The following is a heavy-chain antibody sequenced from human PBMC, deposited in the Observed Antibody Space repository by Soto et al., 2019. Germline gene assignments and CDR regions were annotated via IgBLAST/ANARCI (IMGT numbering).Heavy chain of an antibody. J-gene: IGHJ4*02. CDR2: ISDDGTKE. CDR1: GFGFSNYA. D-gene: IGHD2-21*02. CDR3: AKSARPAVVTHYSFDS. Sequence: QVQLVESGGGVVQPGRSLRLSCAASGFGFSNYAMHWVRRAPGKGLEWVTLISDDGTKEYFADSVKGRFTVSRDNSKKTLFLQMNSLKTDDTGVYYCAKSARPAVVTHYSFDSWGQGTLVTVSS. V-gene: IGHV3-30*18.